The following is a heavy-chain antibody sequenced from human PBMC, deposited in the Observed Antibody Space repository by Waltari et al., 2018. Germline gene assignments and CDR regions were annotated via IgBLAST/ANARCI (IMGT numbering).Heavy chain of an antibody. D-gene: IGHD3-3*01. CDR1: GGSISSYY. V-gene: IGHV4-59*01. Sequence: QVQLQESGPGLVKPSETLSLTCTVSGGSISSYYWSWIRQPPGKGLEWIGYIYYSGSTNYNPSLKSRVTISVDTSKNQFSLKLSSVTAADTAVYYCARAPIPDFWSGGDAFDIWGQGTTVTVSS. J-gene: IGHJ3*02. CDR2: IYYSGST. CDR3: ARAPIPDFWSGGDAFDI.